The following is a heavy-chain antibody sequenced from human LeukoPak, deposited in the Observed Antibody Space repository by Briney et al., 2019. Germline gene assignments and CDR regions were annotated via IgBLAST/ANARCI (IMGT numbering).Heavy chain of an antibody. CDR2: INPNSGGT. CDR1: GYTFTGYY. J-gene: IGHJ4*02. V-gene: IGHV1-2*02. Sequence: GASVKVSCKASGYTFTGYYMHWVRQAPGQGLEWMGWINPNSGGTNYAQKFQGRVTMTRDTSISTAYMELSRLRSDDTAVYYCARVLEGATDRFPYPDYWGQGTLVTVSS. CDR3: ARVLEGATDRFPYPDY. D-gene: IGHD1-26*01.